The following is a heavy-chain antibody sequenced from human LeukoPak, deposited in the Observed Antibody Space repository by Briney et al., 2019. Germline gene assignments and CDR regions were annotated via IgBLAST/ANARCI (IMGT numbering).Heavy chain of an antibody. Sequence: GGSLRLSCAASGFTFSSYAMSWVRQAPGKGLEWVSAISGSGGSTYYADSVKGRFTISRDNSKNTLYLQMNSLRAEDTAVYYCAKGLRPGIAAAGSGYFDYWGQGTLVTVSS. CDR3: AKGLRPGIAAAGSGYFDY. D-gene: IGHD6-13*01. J-gene: IGHJ4*02. CDR2: ISGSGGST. CDR1: GFTFSSYA. V-gene: IGHV3-23*01.